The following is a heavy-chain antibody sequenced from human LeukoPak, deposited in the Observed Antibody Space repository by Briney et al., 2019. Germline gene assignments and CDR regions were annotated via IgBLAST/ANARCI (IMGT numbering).Heavy chain of an antibody. CDR1: GYTFTSYG. CDR2: ISAYNGNT. D-gene: IGHD6-13*01. J-gene: IGHJ4*02. Sequence: GASVKVSCKASGYTFTSYGISWVRQAPGRGLEWMGWISAYNGNTNYAQKLQGRVTMTTDTSTSTAYMELRSLRSDDTAVYYCVRDTAGYSSSWAFDYWGQGTLVTVSS. V-gene: IGHV1-18*01. CDR3: VRDTAGYSSSWAFDY.